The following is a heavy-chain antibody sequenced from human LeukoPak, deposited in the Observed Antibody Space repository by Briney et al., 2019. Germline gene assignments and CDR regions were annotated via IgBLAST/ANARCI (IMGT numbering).Heavy chain of an antibody. CDR1: GGSISSYY. CDR2: IYYSGST. CDR3: ARETMVRGDFDY. D-gene: IGHD3-10*01. V-gene: IGHV4-59*01. J-gene: IGHJ4*02. Sequence: SSETLSLTCTVSGGSISSYYWSWIRQPPGKGLEWIGYIYYSGSTNYNPSLKSRVTISVDTSKNQFSLKLSSVTAADTAVYYCARETMVRGDFDYWGQGTLVTVSS.